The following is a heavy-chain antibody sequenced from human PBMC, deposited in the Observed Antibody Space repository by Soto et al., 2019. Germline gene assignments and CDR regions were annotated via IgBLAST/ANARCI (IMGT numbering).Heavy chain of an antibody. J-gene: IGHJ5*02. CDR2: INPSGTRT. CDR1: GFIFSKYY. D-gene: IGHD2-21*02. Sequence: GASVKVSCKASGFIFSKYYMHWVRQAPGQGLEWVGIINPSGTRTSCAPKFQGRVTMTRDTSTSTVYMELSSLTSDDTAVYYCARDNSYPTARWFDPWGRGTLVTVSS. V-gene: IGHV1-46*01. CDR3: ARDNSYPTARWFDP.